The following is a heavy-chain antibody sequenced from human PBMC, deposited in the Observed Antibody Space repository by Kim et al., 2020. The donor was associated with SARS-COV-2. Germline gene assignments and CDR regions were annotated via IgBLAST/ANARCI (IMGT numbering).Heavy chain of an antibody. J-gene: IGHJ4*02. Sequence: GGSLRLSCAASGFTFSSYGMHWVRQAPGKGLEWVAVMTHDGSNKYYADSVKGRFTISRDTSKNTLYLQMNSLRAEDTAVYYCAKDWYYDSGDLGASDYWGQGTLVTVSS. CDR2: MTHDGSNK. V-gene: IGHV3-30*18. CDR3: AKDWYYDSGDLGASDY. D-gene: IGHD3-22*01. CDR1: GFTFSSYG.